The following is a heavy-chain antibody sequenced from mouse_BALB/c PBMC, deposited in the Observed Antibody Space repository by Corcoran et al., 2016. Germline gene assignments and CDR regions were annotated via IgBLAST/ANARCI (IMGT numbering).Heavy chain of an antibody. CDR3: ARYTTVVPFDY. J-gene: IGHJ2*01. CDR2: INPYYGST. CDR1: GYSFTDYI. V-gene: IGHV1-39*01. D-gene: IGHD1-1*01. Sequence: EIQLQQTGPELVKPGASVNLSCKASGYSFTDYIMLWVKQRHGNSLEWIVNINPYYGSTSYNLKFKRKATLTVDKSSSTAYMQLNSLTSEDSAVYYCARYTTVVPFDYWGQGTTLTVSS.